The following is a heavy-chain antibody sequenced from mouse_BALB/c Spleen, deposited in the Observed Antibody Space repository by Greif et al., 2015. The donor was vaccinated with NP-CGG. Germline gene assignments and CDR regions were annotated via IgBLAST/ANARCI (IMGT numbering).Heavy chain of an antibody. D-gene: IGHD4-1*01. CDR1: GFNIKDTY. V-gene: IGHV14-3*02. CDR3: AQLTGSGLAD. Sequence: VQLQQSGAELVKPGASVKLSCTASGFNIKDTYMHWVTQRPEQGLEWIGRIDPANGNTKYDPKFQGKATITADTSSNTAFLHLCSLTSDGTAVYYFAQLTGSGLADWGQGTLFTVSA. J-gene: IGHJ3*01. CDR2: IDPANGNT.